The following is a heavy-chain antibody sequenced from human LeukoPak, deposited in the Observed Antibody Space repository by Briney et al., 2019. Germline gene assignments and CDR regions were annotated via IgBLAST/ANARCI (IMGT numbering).Heavy chain of an antibody. Sequence: SVKVSCKASGGTFSSYAISWVRRAPGQGLEWMGGIIPIFGTANYAQKFQGRVTITADKSTSTAYMELSSLRSEDTAVYYCARATGANYHFDYWGQGTLVTVSS. CDR2: IIPIFGTA. CDR1: GGTFSSYA. J-gene: IGHJ4*02. V-gene: IGHV1-69*06. D-gene: IGHD7-27*01. CDR3: ARATGANYHFDY.